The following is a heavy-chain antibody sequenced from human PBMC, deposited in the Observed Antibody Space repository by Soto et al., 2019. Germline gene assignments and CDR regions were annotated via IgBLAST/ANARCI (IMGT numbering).Heavy chain of an antibody. D-gene: IGHD6-13*01. CDR2: ISSSSSTI. V-gene: IGHV3-48*02. J-gene: IGHJ3*02. CDR1: GFTFSSYS. Sequence: GGSLRLSCAASGFTFSSYSMNWVRQAPGKGLEWVSYISSSSSTIYYADSVKGRFTISRDNAKNSLYLQMNSLRDEDTAVYYCARGFGPIAAPGEKDRADAFDIWGQGTMVTVSS. CDR3: ARGFGPIAAPGEKDRADAFDI.